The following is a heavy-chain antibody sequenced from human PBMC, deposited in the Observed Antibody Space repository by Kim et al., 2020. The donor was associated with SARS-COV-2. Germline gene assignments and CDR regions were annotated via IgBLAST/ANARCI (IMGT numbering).Heavy chain of an antibody. CDR2: K. J-gene: IGHJ5*02. CDR3: ARAVASESST. D-gene: IGHD6-19*01. Sequence: KYYLDSVKGRFTIARDNAKRSLYLQMNSLGVEDTAVYYCARAVASESSTWGQGTLVAVSS. V-gene: IGHV3-7*04.